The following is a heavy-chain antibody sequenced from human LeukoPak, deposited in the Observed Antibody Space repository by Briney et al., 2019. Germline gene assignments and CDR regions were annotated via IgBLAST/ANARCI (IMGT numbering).Heavy chain of an antibody. J-gene: IGHJ6*02. V-gene: IGHV3-23*01. CDR2: ISGSGGST. CDR3: TVLPEGV. CDR1: GFTFSSYA. D-gene: IGHD1-14*01. Sequence: PGGSLRLSCAASGFTFSSYAMSWVRQAPGKGLEWVSAISGSGGSTYYADSVKGRFTISRDNSRNTLDLQMSSLRAEDTAVYYCTVLPEGVWGQGTTVTVSS.